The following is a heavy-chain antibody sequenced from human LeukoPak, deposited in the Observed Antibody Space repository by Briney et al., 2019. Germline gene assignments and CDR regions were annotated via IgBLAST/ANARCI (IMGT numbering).Heavy chain of an antibody. Sequence: SVKVSCKASGYTFTSYEINWVRQATGQGLEWMGRIIPILGIANYAQKFQGRVTITADKSTSTAYMELSSLRSEDTAVYYCARDTAITMIVVVMGLDYWGQGTLVTVSS. CDR1: GYTFTSYE. V-gene: IGHV1-69*04. CDR3: ARDTAITMIVVVMGLDY. J-gene: IGHJ4*02. D-gene: IGHD3-22*01. CDR2: IIPILGIA.